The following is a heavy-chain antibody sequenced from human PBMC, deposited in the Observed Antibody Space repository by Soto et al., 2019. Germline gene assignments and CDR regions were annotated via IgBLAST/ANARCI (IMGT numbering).Heavy chain of an antibody. V-gene: IGHV1-2*02. CDR2: INPNSGGT. D-gene: IGHD1-1*01. CDR1: GYTFTGYY. CDR3: ARVDNSPYYYYGMDV. J-gene: IGHJ6*02. Sequence: GASVKVSCKASGYTFTGYYMHWVRQAPGQGLEWMGWINPNSGGTNYAQKFQGRVTMTRDTSISTAYMELSRLRSDDTAVYYCARVDNSPYYYYGMDVWGQGTTVTVSS.